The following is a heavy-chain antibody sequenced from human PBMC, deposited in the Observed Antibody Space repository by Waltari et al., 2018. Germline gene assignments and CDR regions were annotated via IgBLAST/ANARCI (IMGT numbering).Heavy chain of an antibody. J-gene: IGHJ3*02. D-gene: IGHD6-19*01. Sequence: QVQLVASGGGVVQPGRSLRLSCAASGFTFSSYAMHWVRPAPGKGLEWVAVISYDGSNKYYADSVKGRFTISRDNSKNTLYLQMNSLRAEDTAVYYCARDELAGWLVINGAFDIWGQGTMVTVSS. CDR3: ARDELAGWLVINGAFDI. V-gene: IGHV3-30-3*01. CDR1: GFTFSSYA. CDR2: ISYDGSNK.